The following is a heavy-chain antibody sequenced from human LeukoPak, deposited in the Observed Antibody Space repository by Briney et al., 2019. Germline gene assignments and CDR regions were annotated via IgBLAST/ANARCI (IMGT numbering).Heavy chain of an antibody. J-gene: IGHJ4*02. Sequence: PETLSLTCTVSGVSISSYYWSWVRQPPGKGLEWIGYIYYSGSTNYNPSLKSRVTISVDTSKNQFSLKLSSVTAADTAVYYCARATDASSSSSLFDYWGQGTLVTVSS. CDR1: GVSISSYY. D-gene: IGHD6-6*01. CDR3: ARATDASSSSSLFDY. V-gene: IGHV4-59*01. CDR2: IYYSGST.